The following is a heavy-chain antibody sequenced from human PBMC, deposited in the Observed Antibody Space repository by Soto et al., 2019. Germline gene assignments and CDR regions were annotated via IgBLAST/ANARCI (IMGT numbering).Heavy chain of an antibody. J-gene: IGHJ5*02. CDR2: ISGSGGST. Sequence: GGSLRLSCAASGLTLNTYAMNWVRQAPGRGLEWVSAISGSGGSTYYAESVKGRFTISRDNAKNSLHLQMNSLRAEDTAIYHCARDQGGSYDSWFDPWGQGTLVTVSS. CDR3: ARDQGGSYDSWFDP. D-gene: IGHD1-26*01. CDR1: GLTLNTYA. V-gene: IGHV3-23*01.